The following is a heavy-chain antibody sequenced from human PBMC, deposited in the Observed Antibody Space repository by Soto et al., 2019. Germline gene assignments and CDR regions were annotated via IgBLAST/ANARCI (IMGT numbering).Heavy chain of an antibody. J-gene: IGHJ4*02. CDR2: IYYSGST. CDR1: GGSISSGDYY. V-gene: IGHV4-30-4*01. CDR3: ARAVDIVATIYFDY. Sequence: PSETLSLTCTVSGGSISSGDYYWSWIRQPPGKGLEWIGYIYYSGSTYYNPSLKSRVTISVDTSKNQFSLKLSSVTAADTAVYYCARAVDIVATIYFDYWGQGTLVTVSS. D-gene: IGHD5-12*01.